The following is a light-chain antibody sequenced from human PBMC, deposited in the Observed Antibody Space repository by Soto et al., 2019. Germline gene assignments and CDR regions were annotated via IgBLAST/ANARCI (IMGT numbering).Light chain of an antibody. J-gene: IGKJ4*01. CDR3: QQYNNWPLT. CDR1: QSVSSN. V-gene: IGKV3-15*01. Sequence: EIMITQSPATLSVSPGERARLSCRASQSVSSNLAWYQQKPGQAPRLLIYGASTRATGIPARFSGSGSGTEFTLTISSLQSEDFAVYYCQQYNNWPLTFGGGTKVDIK. CDR2: GAS.